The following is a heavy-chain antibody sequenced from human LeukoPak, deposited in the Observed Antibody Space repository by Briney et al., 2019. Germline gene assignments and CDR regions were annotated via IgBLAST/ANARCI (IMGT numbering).Heavy chain of an antibody. CDR1: GFTFSSYA. V-gene: IGHV3-23*01. Sequence: PGGSLRLSCAASGFTFSSYAMAWVRQDSGKGLEWVSAISSSGGSTYYVDSVKGRFTISRDNSKNTLSLQMNSLGAEDSAVYYCAKDTYGSSPYYFDYWGQGTLVTVSS. CDR3: AKDTYGSSPYYFDY. J-gene: IGHJ4*02. CDR2: ISSSGGST. D-gene: IGHD6-6*01.